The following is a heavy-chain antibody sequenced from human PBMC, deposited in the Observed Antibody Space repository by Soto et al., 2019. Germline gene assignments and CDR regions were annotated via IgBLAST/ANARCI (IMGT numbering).Heavy chain of an antibody. D-gene: IGHD3-22*01. J-gene: IGHJ4*02. Sequence: ASVKVSCTVSGYTLTELSMHSVRQAPGKGLEWMGGFDPEDGETIYAQKFQGRVTMTEDTSTDTAYMELSSLRSEDTAVYYCATLRLYYYDSSGYYYNYWGQGTLVTVSS. CDR2: FDPEDGET. CDR3: ATLRLYYYDSSGYYYNY. CDR1: GYTLTELS. V-gene: IGHV1-24*01.